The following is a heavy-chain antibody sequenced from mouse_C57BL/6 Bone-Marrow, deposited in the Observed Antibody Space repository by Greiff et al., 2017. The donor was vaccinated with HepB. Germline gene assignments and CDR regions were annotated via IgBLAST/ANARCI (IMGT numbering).Heavy chain of an antibody. D-gene: IGHD1-1*01. CDR2: IDPEDGDT. Sequence: EVQLQQSGAELARPGASVKLSCTASGFNIQDYYMHWVKQRPEQGLEWIGRIDPEDGDTEYAPKFKDKTTMTADTSYNTAYLQLSSLTSEDTAVYYCTTMNTTVVDYFDYWGQGTTLTVSS. CDR3: TTMNTTVVDYFDY. V-gene: IGHV14-1*01. J-gene: IGHJ2*01. CDR1: GFNIQDYY.